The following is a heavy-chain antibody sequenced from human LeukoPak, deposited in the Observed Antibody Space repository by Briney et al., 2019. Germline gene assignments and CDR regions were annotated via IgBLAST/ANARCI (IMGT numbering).Heavy chain of an antibody. CDR2: IYHSGST. D-gene: IGHD2-2*01. CDR3: ARSVPAGRDIVVVRNYYYGMDV. CDR1: GGSISSGGYS. V-gene: IGHV4-30-2*01. Sequence: ASGTLSLTCAVSGGSISSGGYSWSWIRQPPGKGLEWIGYIYHSGSTYYNPSLKSRVTISVDRSKNQFSLKLSSVTAADTAVYYCARSVPAGRDIVVVRNYYYGMDVWGKGTTVTVSS. J-gene: IGHJ6*04.